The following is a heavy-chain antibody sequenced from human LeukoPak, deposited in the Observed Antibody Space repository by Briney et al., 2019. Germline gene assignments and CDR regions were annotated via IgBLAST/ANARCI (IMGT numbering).Heavy chain of an antibody. Sequence: ASVTVSCTASGYTFTSYYMHWARQAPGQGLEWMGIINPSGGSTSYAQKFQGRVTMTRDTSTSTVYMELSSLRSEDTAVYYCAREGRYYYDSSGYVWFDPWGQGTLVTVSS. CDR3: AREGRYYYDSSGYVWFDP. J-gene: IGHJ5*02. CDR2: INPSGGST. D-gene: IGHD3-22*01. V-gene: IGHV1-46*01. CDR1: GYTFTSYY.